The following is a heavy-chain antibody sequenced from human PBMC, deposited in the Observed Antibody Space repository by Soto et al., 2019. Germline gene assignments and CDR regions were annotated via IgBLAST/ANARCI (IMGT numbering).Heavy chain of an antibody. CDR3: AAVAGTSAFVGYFEF. Sequence: QGLLVQSGAEVKKPGSSVKVSCRAPGGTLSTYTLTWLRQAPGQGPEWMGRIIPALDVEEYAQQFQGRIAISADTSTSTAYMALHSLRSHDTAVYYCAAVAGTSAFVGYFEFWGQGSLVTVAS. CDR2: IIPALDVE. V-gene: IGHV1-69*02. J-gene: IGHJ4*03. CDR1: GGTLSTYT. D-gene: IGHD6-19*01.